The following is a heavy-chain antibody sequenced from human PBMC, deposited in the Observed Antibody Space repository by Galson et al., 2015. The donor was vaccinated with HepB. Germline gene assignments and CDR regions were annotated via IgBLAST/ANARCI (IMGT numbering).Heavy chain of an antibody. Sequence: PALVKPTQTLTLTCTVSGFSLSNARMGVSWIRQPPGKALEWLAHIFSNVEKSYSTSLESRLTISKDTSKSQVVLTMTNMDPVDTATYYCARPRYSSSWFIFDYWGQGTLVTVSS. V-gene: IGHV2-26*01. CDR3: ARPRYSSSWFIFDY. CDR2: IFSNVEK. CDR1: GFSLSNARMG. D-gene: IGHD6-13*01. J-gene: IGHJ4*02.